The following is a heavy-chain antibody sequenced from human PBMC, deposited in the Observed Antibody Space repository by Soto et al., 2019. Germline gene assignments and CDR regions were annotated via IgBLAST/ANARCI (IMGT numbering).Heavy chain of an antibody. CDR3: AKDRNYPRDQFHY. D-gene: IGHD1-7*01. CDR1: GFTFSTYA. CDR2: ISANGQGI. V-gene: IGHV3-23*01. J-gene: IGHJ4*02. Sequence: PGGSPRLSCAASGFTFSTYALSWVRQAPGKGLEWVSAISANGQGIYYADSVRGRFTISRDNSKNTIFLHMDSLRAEDTAVYYCAKDRNYPRDQFHYWGQGTLVTVSS.